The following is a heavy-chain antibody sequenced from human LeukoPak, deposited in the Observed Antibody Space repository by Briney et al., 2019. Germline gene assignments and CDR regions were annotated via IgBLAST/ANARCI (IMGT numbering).Heavy chain of an antibody. Sequence: GVSLRLSCAASGFTFDDYGMSWVRQAPGKGLELVSGINWNGGSTGYADSVKGRFTISRDNAKNSLYLQMNSLRAEDTALYYCARDPLLYYSGGSCATDAFVIWGQGTTVTVSS. CDR1: GFTFDDYG. CDR2: INWNGGST. V-gene: IGHV3-20*04. J-gene: IGHJ3*02. D-gene: IGHD2-15*01. CDR3: ARDPLLYYSGGSCATDAFVI.